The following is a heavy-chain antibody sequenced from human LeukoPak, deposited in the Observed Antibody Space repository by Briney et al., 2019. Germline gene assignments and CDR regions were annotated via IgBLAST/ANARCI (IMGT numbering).Heavy chain of an antibody. CDR2: IIPIFGTA. D-gene: IGHD4-11*01. J-gene: IGHJ3*02. V-gene: IGHV1-69*05. Sequence: SVKVSCKASGGTFSSYAIGWVRQAPGKGPEWMGGIIPIFGTANYAQKFQGRVTITTDESTSTAYMELSSLRSEDTAVYYCARGTDYSNRHRRRFAFDIWGQGTMVTVSS. CDR1: GGTFSSYA. CDR3: ARGTDYSNRHRRRFAFDI.